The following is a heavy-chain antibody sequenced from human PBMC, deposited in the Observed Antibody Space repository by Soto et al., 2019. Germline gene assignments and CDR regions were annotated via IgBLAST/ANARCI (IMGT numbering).Heavy chain of an antibody. CDR1: GFTFSSYS. CDR2: ISSSSSTI. Sequence: GGSLRLSCAAYGFTFSSYSMNWVRQAPGKGLEWVSYISSSSSTIYYADSVKGRFTISRDNAKNSLYLQMNSLRDEDTAVYYCASRVDYYYGMDVWGQGTTVTVSS. J-gene: IGHJ6*02. CDR3: ASRVDYYYGMDV. V-gene: IGHV3-48*02.